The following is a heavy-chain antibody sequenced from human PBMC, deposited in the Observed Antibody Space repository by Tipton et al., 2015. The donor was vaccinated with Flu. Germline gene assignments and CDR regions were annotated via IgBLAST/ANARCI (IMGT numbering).Heavy chain of an antibody. CDR1: GFPFNTYS. V-gene: IGHV3-48*02. J-gene: IGHJ3*01. Sequence: VQLVQSGGGLVQPGGSLRLSCAASGFPFNTYSMNWVRQAPGKGPEWVSYINSRSTTMYYGDSVRGRFTISRDNAKNSLYLQMNNLRDEDTAVYYCAREGYGSGGFVNDAFNLWGQGTTVTVSS. CDR2: INSRSTTM. CDR3: AREGYGSGGFVNDAFNL. D-gene: IGHD3-10*01.